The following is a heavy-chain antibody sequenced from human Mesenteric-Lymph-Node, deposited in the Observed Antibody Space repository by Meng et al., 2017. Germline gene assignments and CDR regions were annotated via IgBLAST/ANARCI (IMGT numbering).Heavy chain of an antibody. CDR2: IYYSGST. D-gene: IGHD3-10*01. CDR3: ASSRLGHSLWFGELLGAFDI. V-gene: IGHV4-31*03. Sequence: SETLSLTCTVSGGSISSGGYYWSWIRQHPGKGLEWIGYIYYSGSTYYNPSLKSRVTISVDTSKNQFSLKLSSVTAADTAVYYCASSRLGHSLWFGELLGAFDIWGQGTMVTVSS. J-gene: IGHJ3*02. CDR1: GGSISSGGYY.